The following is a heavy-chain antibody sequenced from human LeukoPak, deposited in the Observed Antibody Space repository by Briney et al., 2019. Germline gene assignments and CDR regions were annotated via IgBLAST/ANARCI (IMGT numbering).Heavy chain of an antibody. J-gene: IGHJ6*02. CDR1: GFTFDDYA. Sequence: GGSLRLSCAASGFTFDDYAMHWVRQAPGKGLEWVSGISWNSGSIGYADSVKGRFTISRDNSKNTLYLQMNSLRAEDTAVYYCARVFATYYYDYYYGMDVWGQGTTVIVSS. CDR2: ISWNSGSI. D-gene: IGHD3-22*01. CDR3: ARVFATYYYDYYYGMDV. V-gene: IGHV3-9*01.